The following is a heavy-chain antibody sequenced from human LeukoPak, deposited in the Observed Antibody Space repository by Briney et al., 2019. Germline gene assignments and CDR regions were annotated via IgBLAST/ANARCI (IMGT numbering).Heavy chain of an antibody. D-gene: IGHD6-19*01. CDR2: INHSGST. CDR3: ASLGIGSGWTPSYFDY. J-gene: IGHJ4*02. CDR1: GGSFSGYY. Sequence: SETLSLTCAVYGGSFSGYYWSWIRQPPGKGLEWIGEINHSGSTNYNPSLKSRVTISVDTSKNQFSLKLSSVTAADTALYYCASLGIGSGWTPSYFDYWGPGTLVTVSS. V-gene: IGHV4-34*01.